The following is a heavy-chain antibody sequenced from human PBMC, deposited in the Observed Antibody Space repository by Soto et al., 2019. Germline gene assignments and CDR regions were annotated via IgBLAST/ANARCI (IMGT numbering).Heavy chain of an antibody. CDR1: GGTFSSYA. V-gene: IGHV1-69*13. D-gene: IGHD3-16*02. Sequence: SVKVSCKASGGTFSSYAISWVRQAPGQGLEWMGGIIPIFGTANYAQRFQGRVTITADESTSTAYMELSSLRSEDTAVYYCASPETPYYDYVWGSYRPHYGMDVWGQGTTVTVSS. CDR3: ASPETPYYDYVWGSYRPHYGMDV. J-gene: IGHJ6*02. CDR2: IIPIFGTA.